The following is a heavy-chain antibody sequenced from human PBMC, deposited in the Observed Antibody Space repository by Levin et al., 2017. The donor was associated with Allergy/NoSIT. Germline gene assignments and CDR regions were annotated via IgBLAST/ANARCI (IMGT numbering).Heavy chain of an antibody. J-gene: IGHJ4*02. V-gene: IGHV3-30-3*01. Sequence: GGSLRLSCAASGFTFSSYAMHWVRQAPGKGLEWVAVISYDGSNKYYADSVKGRFTISRDNSKNTLYLQMNSLRAEDTAVYYCARDGATMIVVGRLDYWGQGTLVTVSS. CDR1: GFTFSSYA. D-gene: IGHD3-22*01. CDR3: ARDGATMIVVGRLDY. CDR2: ISYDGSNK.